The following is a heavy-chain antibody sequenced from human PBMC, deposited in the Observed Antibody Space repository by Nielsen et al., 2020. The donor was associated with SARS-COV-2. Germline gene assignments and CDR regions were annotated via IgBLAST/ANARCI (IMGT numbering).Heavy chain of an antibody. Sequence: GGSLRLSCTASGFNFNSHSMHWIRQAPGKGLEWLAVISYEGSKTFYADSLLGRFTVSRDNAKNSLYLQMNSLRAEDTAVYYCARVLSYYYGMDVWGQGTTVTVSS. CDR2: ISYEGSKT. CDR3: ARVLSYYYGMDV. CDR1: GFNFNSHS. V-gene: IGHV3-33*05. J-gene: IGHJ6*02.